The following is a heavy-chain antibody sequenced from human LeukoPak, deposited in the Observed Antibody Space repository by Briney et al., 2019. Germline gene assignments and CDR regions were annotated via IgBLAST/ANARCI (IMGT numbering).Heavy chain of an antibody. Sequence: SETLSLTCTVSGGSISSYYWSWIRQPPGKGLEWIGYIYYSGSTNYHPSLKSRVTISVDTSKNQFPLKLSSVTAADTAVYYCARISVVPAAMVFDPWGQGTLVTVSS. D-gene: IGHD2-2*01. CDR1: GGSISSYY. J-gene: IGHJ5*02. CDR3: ARISVVPAAMVFDP. CDR2: IYYSGST. V-gene: IGHV4-59*01.